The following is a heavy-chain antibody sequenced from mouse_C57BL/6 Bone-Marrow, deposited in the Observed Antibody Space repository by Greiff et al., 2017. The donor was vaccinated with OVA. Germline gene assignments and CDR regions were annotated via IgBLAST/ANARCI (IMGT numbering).Heavy chain of an antibody. Sequence: EVKLEESGGGLVQPGGSMKLSCVASGFTFSNYWMNWVRQSPEKGLEWVAQIRLKSDNYATHYAESVKGRFTISRDDSKSSVYLQMNNLMAEDTGIYYCTVITTVVAPNAMDYWGQGTSVTVSS. D-gene: IGHD1-1*01. J-gene: IGHJ4*01. CDR1: GFTFSNYW. CDR3: TVITTVVAPNAMDY. CDR2: IRLKSDNYAT. V-gene: IGHV6-3*01.